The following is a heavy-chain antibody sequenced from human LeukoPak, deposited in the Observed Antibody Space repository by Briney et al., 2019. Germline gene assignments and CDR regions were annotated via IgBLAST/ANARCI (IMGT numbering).Heavy chain of an antibody. CDR3: ARGAGLDQH. CDR2: LSTSRST. V-gene: IGHV4-4*07. J-gene: IGHJ1*01. D-gene: IGHD6-13*01. Sequence: SETLSLTCSVSGGSIRNYHWSWIRQPAGKGLEWIGRLSTSRSTTYNPSLKSRVTMSVDTSKNQFSLKLSSVTAADSAVYYCARGAGLDQHWGQGTLVTVSS. CDR1: GGSIRNYH.